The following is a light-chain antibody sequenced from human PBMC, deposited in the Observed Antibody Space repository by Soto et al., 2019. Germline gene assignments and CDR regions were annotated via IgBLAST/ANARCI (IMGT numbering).Light chain of an antibody. V-gene: IGLV2-14*01. CDR3: SSYTSSSTPRVV. Sequence: QSVLTQPASVSGSPGQSITISCTGTSSDVGGYNYVSWYQQHPGKAPKLMIYDVSNRPSGVSNRFSGSKSGNTASLTISGLQAEDEADYYCSSYTSSSTPRVVFGGGTKGTVL. CDR2: DVS. CDR1: SSDVGGYNY. J-gene: IGLJ2*01.